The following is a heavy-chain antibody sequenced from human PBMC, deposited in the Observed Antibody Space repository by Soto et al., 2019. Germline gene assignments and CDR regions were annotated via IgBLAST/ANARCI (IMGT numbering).Heavy chain of an antibody. CDR2: ISGYNDNT. V-gene: IGHV1-18*01. CDR1: GYTFIGYG. D-gene: IGHD3-10*01. Sequence: GASVKVSCKASGYTFIGYGFSWVRQAPGQGLEWMGWISGYNDNTNYAQKLQGRVTMTTDISTSTAYLELRSLRSGDTAVYYCARDQHYYGSGGYPFLPHYYYGMDVWGQGTTVTVSS. CDR3: ARDQHYYGSGGYPFLPHYYYGMDV. J-gene: IGHJ6*02.